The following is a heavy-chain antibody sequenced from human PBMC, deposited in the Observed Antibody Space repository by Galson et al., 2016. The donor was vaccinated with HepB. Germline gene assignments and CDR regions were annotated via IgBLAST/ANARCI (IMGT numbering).Heavy chain of an antibody. D-gene: IGHD3-10*02. CDR1: GFTFSNYG. J-gene: IGHJ4*02. V-gene: IGHV3-30*03. Sequence: SLRLSCAASGFTFSNYGMRWVRQAPGMGLEWVAADSGDGRGRWYADSVQGRFTISRDNFNNILFLQMNSLRDEDTALYYCARVHDYCPPVGCSVDYWGQGTLVSVSS. CDR3: ARVHDYCPPVGCSVDY. CDR2: DSGDGRGR.